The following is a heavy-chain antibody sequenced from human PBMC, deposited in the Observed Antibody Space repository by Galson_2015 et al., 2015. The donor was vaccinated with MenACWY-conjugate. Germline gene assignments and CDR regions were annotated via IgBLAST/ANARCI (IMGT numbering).Heavy chain of an antibody. D-gene: IGHD3-3*01. V-gene: IGHV3-30-3*01. CDR2: ISEDGNNK. CDR1: GFTFSSYV. CDR3: AREGNDYDFWSTYYYFFDY. J-gene: IGHJ4*02. Sequence: SLRLSCAASGFTFSSYVMHWVRQAPGKGLEWVAVISEDGNNKNYADSVKGRFTISRDNYKNTLHLHMDTLRAEDTAVYYCAREGNDYDFWSTYYYFFDYWGQGTLVTVSS.